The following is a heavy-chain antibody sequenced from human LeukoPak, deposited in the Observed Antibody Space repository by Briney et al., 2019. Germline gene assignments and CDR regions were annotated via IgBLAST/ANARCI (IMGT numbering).Heavy chain of an antibody. Sequence: GGSLRLSCAASGFTFSTSWMSWFRQAPGKGLEWLANINPDGRATFYVDSVKGRFIISRDNAKNSLFLQMSSLRDDDMALYYCASSHDSAGNDWGQGTVVTVYS. J-gene: IGHJ1*01. CDR2: INPDGRAT. D-gene: IGHD2-15*01. CDR1: GFTFSTSW. V-gene: IGHV3-7*01. CDR3: ASSHDSAGND.